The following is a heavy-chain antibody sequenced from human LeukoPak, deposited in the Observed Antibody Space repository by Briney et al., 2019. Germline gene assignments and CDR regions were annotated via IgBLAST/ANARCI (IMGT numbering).Heavy chain of an antibody. J-gene: IGHJ6*02. CDR2: IKQDGSQK. V-gene: IGHV3-7*05. Sequence: GGSLRLSCAASGFTFSSYWMSWVRQAPGKGLEWVANIKQDGSQKYYVDSVRGRFAISRDNAKNSLDLHMNNLRAEDTAIYYCARWVTTPYYGLDVWGQGTTVTVFS. CDR1: GFTFSSYW. CDR3: ARWVTTPYYGLDV. D-gene: IGHD4-17*01.